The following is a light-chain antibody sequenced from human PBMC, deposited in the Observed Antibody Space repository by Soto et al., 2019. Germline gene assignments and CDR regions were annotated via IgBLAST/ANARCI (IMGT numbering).Light chain of an antibody. CDR1: RIGSKS. J-gene: IGLJ2*01. Sequence: SYELAQPPSVSVAPGHTARITCGGNRIGSKSVHWFQQKPGQAPVLVVHDDSDRPSGIPERFSGSNSGGTATLTISRVEAGDEADYYCQVWDSRDDHRVFGGGTQLTVL. V-gene: IGLV3-21*02. CDR2: DDS. CDR3: QVWDSRDDHRV.